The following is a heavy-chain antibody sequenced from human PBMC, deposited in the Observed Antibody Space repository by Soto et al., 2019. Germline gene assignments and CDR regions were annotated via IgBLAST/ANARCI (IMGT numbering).Heavy chain of an antibody. CDR1: GFTFSSYG. J-gene: IGHJ4*02. Sequence: QVQLVESGGGVVQPGRSLRLSCAASGFTFSSYGMHWVRQAPGKGLEWVAVIWYDGSNEYYADSVKGRFTISRDNSKNTLYLQMNSLRAEDTAVYYCARGGSSGWQPYYFDYWGQGTLVTVSS. D-gene: IGHD6-19*01. CDR2: IWYDGSNE. CDR3: ARGGSSGWQPYYFDY. V-gene: IGHV3-33*01.